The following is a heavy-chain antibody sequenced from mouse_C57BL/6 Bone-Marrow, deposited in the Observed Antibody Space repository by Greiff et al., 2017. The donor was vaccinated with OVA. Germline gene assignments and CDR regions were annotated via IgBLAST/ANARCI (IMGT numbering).Heavy chain of an antibody. J-gene: IGHJ1*03. CDR3: ARPLIYYDYDGYFDV. D-gene: IGHD2-4*01. CDR2: ISSGGSYT. CDR1: GFTFSSYG. V-gene: IGHV5-6*01. Sequence: EVQLVESGGDLVKPGGSLKLSCAASGFTFSSYGMSWVRQTPDKRLEWVATISSGGSYTYYPDSVKGRFTISRDNAKNTLYLQMSSLKSEDTAMYYCARPLIYYDYDGYFDVWGTGTTVTVSS.